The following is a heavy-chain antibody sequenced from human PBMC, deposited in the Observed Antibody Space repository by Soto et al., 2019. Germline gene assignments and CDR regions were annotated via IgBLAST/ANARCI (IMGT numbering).Heavy chain of an antibody. CDR3: AKVESYYDYVWGSYRPYYFDY. D-gene: IGHD3-16*02. V-gene: IGHV3-23*01. CDR1: GFTFSSYA. CDR2: ISGSGGST. Sequence: GGSLRLSCAASGFTFSSYAMSWVRQAPGKGLEWVSAISGSGGSTYYADSVKGRFTISRDNSKNTLYLQMNSLRAEDTAVYYCAKVESYYDYVWGSYRPYYFDYWGQGTLVTVSS. J-gene: IGHJ4*02.